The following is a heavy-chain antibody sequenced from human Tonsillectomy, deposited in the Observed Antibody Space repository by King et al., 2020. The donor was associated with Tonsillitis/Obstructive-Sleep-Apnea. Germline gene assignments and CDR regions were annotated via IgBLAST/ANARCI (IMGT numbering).Heavy chain of an antibody. J-gene: IGHJ4*02. CDR3: AISYCPNGVCSMGGVRYFDY. Sequence: LQLVQSGAEVKKPGESLKISYKGSGYSFTSYWIGWVRQMPGKGLEWMGIIYPGDSDTRYSPSFQGQVTISADKSISTAYLQWSSLKASDTAMYYCAISYCPNGVCSMGGVRYFDYWGQGTLVTVSS. CDR2: IYPGDSDT. V-gene: IGHV5-51*01. D-gene: IGHD2-8*01. CDR1: GYSFTSYW.